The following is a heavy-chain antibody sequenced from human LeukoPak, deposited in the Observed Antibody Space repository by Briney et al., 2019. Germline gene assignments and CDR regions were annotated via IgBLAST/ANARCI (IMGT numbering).Heavy chain of an antibody. CDR1: GFPFSTYS. J-gene: IGHJ3*02. CDR2: ITIGSSTI. V-gene: IGHV3-48*01. CDR3: TSGPSQAFDI. Sequence: GGSLRLSCAASGFPFSTYSMNWVRQAPGKGLEWISYITIGSSTIYYADSVKGRFTISRDNAKNSLYLQMNSLRVEDTAVYYCTSGPSQAFDIWGQGTMVTVSS.